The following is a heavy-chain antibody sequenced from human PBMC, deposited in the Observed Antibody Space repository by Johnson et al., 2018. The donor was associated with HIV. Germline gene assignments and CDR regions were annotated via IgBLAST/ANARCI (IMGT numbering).Heavy chain of an antibody. CDR3: AKDQAGGPGPWSVFHI. J-gene: IGHJ3*02. V-gene: IGHV3-30*14. CDR2: IAYDGGNK. CDR1: GFTFSGYA. D-gene: IGHD1-26*01. Sequence: QVQLVESGGGVVQPGGSLRLSCAASGFTFSGYAMHWVRQAPGKGLEWVAVIAYDGGNKYYADSVKGRFTISRDNSKNTLYLQMNSLRAEDTAVYYCAKDQAGGPGPWSVFHIWWQGTTVTVSS.